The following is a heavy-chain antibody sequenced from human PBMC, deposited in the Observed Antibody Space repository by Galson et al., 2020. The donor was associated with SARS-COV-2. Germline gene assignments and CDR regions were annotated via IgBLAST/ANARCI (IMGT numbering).Heavy chain of an antibody. D-gene: IGHD1-26*01. CDR3: ARGQQTELLTPFDF. CDR2: IYDSANT. CDR1: GGSVSSGAFS. J-gene: IGHJ4*02. V-gene: IGHV4-30-2*01. Sequence: SCAVSGGSVSSGAFSWSWFRQPPGKGLEWIGYIYDSANTYYNPSLKSRVSISVDRSKNQFSLNLSSVTAADTAVYYCARGQQTELLTPFDFWGQGTLVTVSS.